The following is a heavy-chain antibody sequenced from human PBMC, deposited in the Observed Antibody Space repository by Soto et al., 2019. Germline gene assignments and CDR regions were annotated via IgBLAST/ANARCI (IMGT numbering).Heavy chain of an antibody. J-gene: IGHJ6*02. CDR3: GKDTRACSGRDCPPYYYYGMDV. V-gene: IGHV3-30*18. CDR1: GFTFRSYG. D-gene: IGHD2-21*02. CDR2: ISNDGSNK. Sequence: QVQLVESGGGVVQPGTSLRLSCAASGFTFRSYGMHWVRQAPGKGLEWLAVISNDGSNKYLADSVKGRLALSRDNSRNNLYLRIDSLRVEDTAVYYCGKDTRACSGRDCPPYYYYGMDVWGQGTTVTVSS.